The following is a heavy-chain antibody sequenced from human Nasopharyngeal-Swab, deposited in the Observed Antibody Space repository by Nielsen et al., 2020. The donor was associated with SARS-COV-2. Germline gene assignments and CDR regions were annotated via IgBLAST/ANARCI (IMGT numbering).Heavy chain of an antibody. V-gene: IGHV5-51*01. Sequence: GKSLKISCGASGYSFNNNWIGWVRQMPGKGLEFMGIIYPSDSDTRYSPPFQGQVTISADKSITTAYLQWSSLKASDTAMYYCARLPPNCGGDCYFDYWGQGTPVTVSS. J-gene: IGHJ4*02. D-gene: IGHD2-21*02. CDR2: IYPSDSDT. CDR1: GYSFNNNW. CDR3: ARLPPNCGGDCYFDY.